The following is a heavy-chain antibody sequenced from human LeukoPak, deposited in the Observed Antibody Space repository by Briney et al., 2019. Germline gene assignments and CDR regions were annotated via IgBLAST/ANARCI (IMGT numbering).Heavy chain of an antibody. Sequence: RGESLKICCKGSGYSCSSYWSSGGRQMPGEGVEWVGRIDTIDSYTNDSPSFQGHVTISADKSISTAYLQWSSLKASDTAMYYCARILESSGWPYFDYWGQGTLVTVSS. V-gene: IGHV5-10-1*01. CDR1: GYSCSSYW. CDR2: IDTIDSYT. J-gene: IGHJ4*02. D-gene: IGHD6-19*01. CDR3: ARILESSGWPYFDY.